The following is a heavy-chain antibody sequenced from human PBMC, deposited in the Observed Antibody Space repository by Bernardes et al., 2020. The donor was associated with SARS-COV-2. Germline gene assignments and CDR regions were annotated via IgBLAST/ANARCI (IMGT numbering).Heavy chain of an antibody. CDR1: GFTFSSYA. J-gene: IGHJ6*02. CDR3: VRSAGMDV. Sequence: GWSLRLSCAASGFTFSSYAMSWVRQAPGKGLEWVSAISGSGGTTYYADSVRGRFTISRDNSKNTLYLQMNSLRAEDTAVFYCVRSAGMDVWGQGTMVTVSS. V-gene: IGHV3-23*01. CDR2: ISGSGGTT.